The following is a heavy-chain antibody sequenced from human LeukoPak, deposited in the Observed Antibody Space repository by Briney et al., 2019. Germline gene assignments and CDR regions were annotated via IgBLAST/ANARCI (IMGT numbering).Heavy chain of an antibody. CDR2: INPNSGGT. J-gene: IGHJ3*02. V-gene: IGHV1-2*02. Sequence: ASVKVSCKASGYTFTGYYMHWVRQAPGQGLEWMGWINPNSGGTNYAQKFQGRVTMTRDTSISTAYMELSRLRSDDTAVYYCARGRDYYDSSGYYRTDAFDIWGQGTMVTASS. CDR1: GYTFTGYY. D-gene: IGHD3-22*01. CDR3: ARGRDYYDSSGYYRTDAFDI.